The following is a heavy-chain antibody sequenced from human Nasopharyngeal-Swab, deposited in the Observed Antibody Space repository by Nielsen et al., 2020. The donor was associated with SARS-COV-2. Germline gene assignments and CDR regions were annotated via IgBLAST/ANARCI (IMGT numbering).Heavy chain of an antibody. CDR3: ASGYYYDSSGPQYGMDV. CDR2: IIPIFGTA. J-gene: IGHJ6*02. V-gene: IGHV1-69*01. D-gene: IGHD3-22*01. Sequence: WVRQAPGQGREWMGGIIPIFGTANYAQKFQGRVTITADESTSTAYMELSSLRSEDTAVYYCASGYYYDSSGPQYGMDVWGQGTTVTVSS.